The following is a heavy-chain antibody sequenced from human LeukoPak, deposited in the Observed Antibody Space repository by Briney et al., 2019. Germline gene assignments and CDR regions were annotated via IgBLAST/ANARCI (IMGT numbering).Heavy chain of an antibody. J-gene: IGHJ6*03. D-gene: IGHD5-18*01. CDR2: ISSSGSTI. V-gene: IGHV3-48*03. CDR3: ARTTEGGYTYDYFYYYYMDV. Sequence: GGSLRLSCAASGFTFSSYEMNWVRQAPGKGLEWVSYISSSGSTIYYADSVKGRFTISRDNAKNSLYLQMNSLRAEDTAVYYCARTTEGGYTYDYFYYYYMDVWGKGTTVTISS. CDR1: GFTFSSYE.